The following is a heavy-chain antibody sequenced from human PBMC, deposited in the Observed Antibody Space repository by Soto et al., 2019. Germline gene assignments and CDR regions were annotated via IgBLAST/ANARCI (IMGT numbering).Heavy chain of an antibody. CDR3: ARGGGYPPEYYGMDV. J-gene: IGHJ6*02. CDR1: GYSFTSYW. D-gene: IGHD5-12*01. CDR2: IDPSDSYT. Sequence: GESLKISCQGSGYSFTSYWISWVRQMPGKGLEWMGRIDPSDSYTNYSPSFHGHVTISADKSISTAYLQWSSLKASDTAMYYCARGGGYPPEYYGMDVWGQGTTVTVSS. V-gene: IGHV5-10-1*01.